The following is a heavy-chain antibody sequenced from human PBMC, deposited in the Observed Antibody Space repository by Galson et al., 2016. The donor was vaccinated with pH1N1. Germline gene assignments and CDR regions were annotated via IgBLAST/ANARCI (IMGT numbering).Heavy chain of an antibody. CDR1: GYTFTHYA. CDR3: VRDGIIDCHGSSCFDY. D-gene: IGHD2-2*01. CDR2: INTDTGNP. V-gene: IGHV7-4-1*02. Sequence: SVKVSCKASGYTFTHYAVNWVRQAPGQGLEWMGWINTDTGNPTYAQDFTGRFVFSLDTSVSAAYLQISGLKAEDTAVYYCVRDGIIDCHGSSCFDYWGQGTLVTVSS. J-gene: IGHJ4*01.